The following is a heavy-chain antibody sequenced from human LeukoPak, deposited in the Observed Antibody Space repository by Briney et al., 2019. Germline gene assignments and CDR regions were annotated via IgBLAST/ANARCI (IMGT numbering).Heavy chain of an antibody. CDR3: ANSYGSGSYHLDY. J-gene: IGHJ4*02. CDR1: GFTFSTYG. D-gene: IGHD3-10*01. CDR2: ISGSGGSR. V-gene: IGHV3-23*01. Sequence: PGGSLRLSCAASGFTFSTYGMSWVRQAPGKGLEWVSGISGSGGSRFYTDSVKGRFTISRDNSKNTLYLQMNSLRAEDTAVYYCANSYGSGSYHLDYWGQGTLVTVSS.